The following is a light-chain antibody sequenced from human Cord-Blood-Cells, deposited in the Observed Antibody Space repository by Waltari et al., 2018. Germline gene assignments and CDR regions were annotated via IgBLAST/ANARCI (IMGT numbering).Light chain of an antibody. Sequence: QSALTQPASVSGSPGQSITISCTGTSSDVGGYNLVSWYQQHPGKAPNLMIYEVSKRPSGVSNRFSGSKSGNTASLTISGLQAEDEADYYCCSYAGSSTWVFGGGTKLTVL. CDR3: CSYAGSSTWV. V-gene: IGLV2-23*02. CDR2: EVS. CDR1: SSDVGGYNL. J-gene: IGLJ3*02.